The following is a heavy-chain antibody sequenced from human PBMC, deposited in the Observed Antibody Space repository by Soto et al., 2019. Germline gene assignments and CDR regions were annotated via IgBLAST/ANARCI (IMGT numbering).Heavy chain of an antibody. CDR2: IYHSGST. CDR1: GGSISSGDW. CDR3: ARVGRYNYGSTYYFDY. D-gene: IGHD5-18*01. Sequence: SETLSLTCAVSGGSISSGDWWSWVRQPPGKGLEWIGEIYHSGSTNYNPSLESRVTISIDKSKKQFSLKLSSVTAADTAVYSCARVGRYNYGSTYYFDYWGQGTLVTVSS. J-gene: IGHJ4*02. V-gene: IGHV4-4*02.